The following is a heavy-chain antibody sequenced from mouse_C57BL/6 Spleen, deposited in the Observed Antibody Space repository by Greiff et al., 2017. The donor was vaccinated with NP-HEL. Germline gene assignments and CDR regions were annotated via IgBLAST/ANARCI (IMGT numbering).Heavy chain of an antibody. J-gene: IGHJ4*01. D-gene: IGHD2-14*01. CDR1: GFTFRNYW. CDR2: LRLKSDNYAT. Sequence: DVQLQESGGGLMQPGGSMKLSCVASGFTFRNYWMNWVRQSPEQGLEWVAQLRLKSDNYATHYAESVKGRFTISRDDSTSSVYLQMNNLRAEDTGIYYCTGGTGAMEYWGQGTSVTVSS. V-gene: IGHV6-3*01. CDR3: TGGTGAMEY.